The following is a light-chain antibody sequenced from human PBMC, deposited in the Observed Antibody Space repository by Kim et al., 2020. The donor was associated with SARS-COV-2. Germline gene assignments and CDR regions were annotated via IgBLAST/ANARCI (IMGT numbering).Light chain of an antibody. CDR2: DDN. V-gene: IGLV6-57*03. CDR3: QSYDSSNHVV. J-gene: IGLJ7*01. Sequence: NFMLTQAHSVSESPGKTLTISCTRSSGRIASNYVQWYQQRPGSAPTTVIYDDNQRPSGVPDRFSGSIDSSSNSASLTISGLKTEDEADYYCQSYDSSNHVVFGGGTQLTVL. CDR1: SGRIASNY.